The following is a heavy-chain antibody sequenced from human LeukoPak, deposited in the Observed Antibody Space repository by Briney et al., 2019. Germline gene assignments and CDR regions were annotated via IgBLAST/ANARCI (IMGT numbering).Heavy chain of an antibody. Sequence: ASVKVSCKASGYTFTSYGISWGRQAPGQGLEWMGWINPNSGGTNYAQKFQGRVTMTRDRSITTAYMELSRLGSDDTAVYYCARGEPVAVFDYWGQGTLVTVSS. CDR2: INPNSGGT. CDR3: ARGEPVAVFDY. J-gene: IGHJ4*02. CDR1: GYTFTSYG. D-gene: IGHD1-14*01. V-gene: IGHV1-2*02.